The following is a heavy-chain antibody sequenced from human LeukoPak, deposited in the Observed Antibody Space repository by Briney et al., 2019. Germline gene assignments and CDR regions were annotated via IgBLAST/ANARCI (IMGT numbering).Heavy chain of an antibody. CDR2: IGWDDDK. J-gene: IGHJ4*02. V-gene: IGHV2-70*20. CDR1: GFSLSTRGVC. Sequence: SGPTLVNPTQTLTLTCTFSGFSLSTRGVCVSWVRQPPGKALEWLALIGWDDDKYYSTSLKTRLTISKDTSKNQVVLTMTNMDPVDTATYYCARVHGASGFYDLDYWGQGTLVTVSS. CDR3: ARVHGASGFYDLDY. D-gene: IGHD6-19*01.